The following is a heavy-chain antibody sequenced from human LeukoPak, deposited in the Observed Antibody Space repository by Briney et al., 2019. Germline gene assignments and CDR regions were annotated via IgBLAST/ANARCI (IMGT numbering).Heavy chain of an antibody. CDR2: INTNTGNP. D-gene: IGHD4-17*01. CDR1: GYTFTSYA. Sequence: GASVKVSCKASGYTFTSYAMNWVRQAPGQGLEWMGWINTNTGNPTYAQGFTGRFVFSLDTSVSTAYLQISSLKAEDTAVYYCARGGDRNYYYYGMDVWGQGTTVTVSS. J-gene: IGHJ6*02. V-gene: IGHV7-4-1*02. CDR3: ARGGDRNYYYYGMDV.